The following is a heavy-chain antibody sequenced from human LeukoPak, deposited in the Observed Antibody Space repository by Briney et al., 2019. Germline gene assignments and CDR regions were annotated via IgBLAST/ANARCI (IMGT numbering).Heavy chain of an antibody. CDR1: GFTFSSYD. V-gene: IGHV3-30*02. CDR2: IRYDGSNK. Sequence: GGSLRLSCAASGFTFSSYDMHWVRQAPGKGLEWVAFIRYDGSNKYYADSVKGRFTISRDNSKNTLYLQMNSLRAEDTAVYYCAKSVVVIAPTHGPFDYWGQGTLVTVSS. J-gene: IGHJ4*02. D-gene: IGHD2-21*01. CDR3: AKSVVVIAPTHGPFDY.